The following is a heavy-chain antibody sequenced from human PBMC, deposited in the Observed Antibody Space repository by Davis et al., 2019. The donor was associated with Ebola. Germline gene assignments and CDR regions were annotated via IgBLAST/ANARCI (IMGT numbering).Heavy chain of an antibody. Sequence: ASVKVSCKASGYTFTSYDINWVRQATGQGLEWMGWMNPNSGNTGYAQKFQGRVTMTRDTSISTAYMELSRLRSDDTAVYYCARAQFPTTSDHWGQGTLVTVSS. D-gene: IGHD1-1*01. V-gene: IGHV1-8*01. CDR3: ARAQFPTTSDH. J-gene: IGHJ4*02. CDR1: GYTFTSYD. CDR2: MNPNSGNT.